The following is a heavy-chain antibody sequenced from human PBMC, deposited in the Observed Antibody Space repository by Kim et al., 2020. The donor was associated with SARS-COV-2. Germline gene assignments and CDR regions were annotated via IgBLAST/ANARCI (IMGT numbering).Heavy chain of an antibody. CDR1: GFTFSSYA. Sequence: GGSLRLSCAASGFTFSSYAMHWVRQAPGKGLEWVAVISYDGSNKYYADSVKGRFTISRDTSKNTVYLQMNSLRGEDTAVYYCARDLGAARDYWGQGTLVTVSS. J-gene: IGHJ4*02. CDR2: ISYDGSNK. D-gene: IGHD1-26*01. V-gene: IGHV3-30*04. CDR3: ARDLGAARDY.